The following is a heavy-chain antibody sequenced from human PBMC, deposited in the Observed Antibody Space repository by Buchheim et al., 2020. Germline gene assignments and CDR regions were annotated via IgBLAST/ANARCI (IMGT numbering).Heavy chain of an antibody. CDR1: GGSFSGYY. CDR3: ARDAGYSGYEYYYYYGMDV. CDR2: INHSGST. Sequence: QVQLQQWGAGLLKPSETLSLTCAVYGGSFSGYYWSWIRQPPGKGLEWIGEINHSGSTNYNPSLKSRVTISVDTSKNQFSLKLSSVTAADTAVYYCARDAGYSGYEYYYYYGMDVWGQGTT. D-gene: IGHD5-12*01. J-gene: IGHJ6*02. V-gene: IGHV4-34*01.